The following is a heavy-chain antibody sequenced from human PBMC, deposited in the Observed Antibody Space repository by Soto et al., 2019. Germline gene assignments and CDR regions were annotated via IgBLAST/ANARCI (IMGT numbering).Heavy chain of an antibody. Sequence: ASVKVSCKASGYTFTSYAMHWVRQAPGQRLEWMGWINAGNGNTKYSQKFQGRVTITRDTSASTAYMELSSLRSEDTAVYYCARRYLGFSGSYSPFDYWGQGTLVTVSS. J-gene: IGHJ4*02. CDR3: ARRYLGFSGSYSPFDY. D-gene: IGHD3-10*01. CDR1: GYTFTSYA. V-gene: IGHV1-3*01. CDR2: INAGNGNT.